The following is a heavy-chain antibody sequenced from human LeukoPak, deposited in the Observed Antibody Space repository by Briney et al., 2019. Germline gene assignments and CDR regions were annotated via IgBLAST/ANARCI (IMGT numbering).Heavy chain of an antibody. Sequence: PGGSLRLSCAASGFTFSSYGMHWVRQAPGKGLEWVAVISYDGSNKYYADSVKGRFTNSRDNSKNTLYLQMNSLRAEDTAVYYCAKDFDYGGKEGFDYWGQGTLVTVSS. CDR1: GFTFSSYG. CDR3: AKDFDYGGKEGFDY. J-gene: IGHJ4*02. D-gene: IGHD4-23*01. V-gene: IGHV3-30*18. CDR2: ISYDGSNK.